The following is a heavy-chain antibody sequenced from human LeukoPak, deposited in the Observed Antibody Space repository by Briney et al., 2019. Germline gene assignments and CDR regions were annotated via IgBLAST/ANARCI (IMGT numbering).Heavy chain of an antibody. CDR2: ISSSGSAS. Sequence: GGSLRLSCVASGFTFSSYAMNWVRQAPGEGLGWVSGISSSGSASYYAASVKGRFTISRDNSRNTLYLQMNNLSADDTAVYYCTKARYSNAWDDSDYWGQGTLVTVSS. CDR1: GFTFSSYA. J-gene: IGHJ4*02. CDR3: TKARYSNAWDDSDY. V-gene: IGHV3-23*01. D-gene: IGHD6-13*01.